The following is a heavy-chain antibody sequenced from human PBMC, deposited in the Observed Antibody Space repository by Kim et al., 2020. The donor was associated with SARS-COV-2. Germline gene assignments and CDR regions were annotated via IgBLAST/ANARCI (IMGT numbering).Heavy chain of an antibody. CDR1: GGSISSGGYY. J-gene: IGHJ3*02. CDR2: IYYSGST. CDR3: ARESVTAAAGSNDAFDS. V-gene: IGHV4-31*03. Sequence: SETLSLTCTVSGGSISSGGYYWSWIRQHPGKGLEWIGYIYYSGSTYYNPSLKSRVTISVDTSKNQFSLKLSSVTAADTAVYYCARESVTAAAGSNDAFDSWGQGTMVTVSS. D-gene: IGHD6-13*01.